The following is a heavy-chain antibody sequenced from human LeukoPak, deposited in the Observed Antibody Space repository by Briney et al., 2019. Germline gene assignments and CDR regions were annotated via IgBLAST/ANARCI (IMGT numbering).Heavy chain of an antibody. V-gene: IGHV3-7*04. J-gene: IGHJ4*02. D-gene: IGHD6-19*01. CDR3: ARSSAWSFDY. CDR2: IKQDGSEK. CDR1: RFTFGSYW. Sequence: PGGSLRLSCEASRFTFGSYWMTWVRQAPGKGLEWVANIKQDGSEKYYVDSVKGRFTISRDNAKNSPDLQMNSLRAEDTAVYYCARSSAWSFDYWGQGTLVTVSS.